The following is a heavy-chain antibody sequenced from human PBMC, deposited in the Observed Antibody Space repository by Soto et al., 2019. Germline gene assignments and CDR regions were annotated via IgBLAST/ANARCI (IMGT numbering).Heavy chain of an antibody. CDR1: GDTLSNYA. V-gene: IGHV1-69*01. CDR2: IIPIFGTT. J-gene: IGHJ4*02. CDR3: ALGLRGYHIDS. D-gene: IGHD2-15*01. Sequence: QVHLLQSGSEVKKPGSSVKVSCRASGDTLSNYAFSWVRQAPGQGLKWMGGIIPIFGTTSYAQKLQGRVILTADESTTTVYMELMSLRSEDTALYFCALGLRGYHIDSWGQGTQVTVSS.